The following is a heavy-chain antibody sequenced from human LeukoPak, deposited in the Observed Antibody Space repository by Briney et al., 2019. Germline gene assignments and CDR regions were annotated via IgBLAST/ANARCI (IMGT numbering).Heavy chain of an antibody. V-gene: IGHV3-23*01. Sequence: GGSLRLSCAASGFTFNTNAMSWVRQAPGKGLEWVSAISGRTGGTYYADSVKGRFTISRDNSKSTLYLQMDSLRAEDTAVYYCAKCGNSGCHLVDYWGQGTLVTVSS. D-gene: IGHD5-12*01. CDR3: AKCGNSGCHLVDY. CDR1: GFTFNTNA. CDR2: ISGRTGGT. J-gene: IGHJ4*02.